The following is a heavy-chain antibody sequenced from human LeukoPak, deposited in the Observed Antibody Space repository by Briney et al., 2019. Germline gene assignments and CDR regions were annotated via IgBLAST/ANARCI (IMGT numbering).Heavy chain of an antibody. CDR2: IYYSGST. J-gene: IGHJ4*02. D-gene: IGHD6-19*01. CDR1: GGSISSSSYY. V-gene: IGHV4-39*01. Sequence: SETLSLTCTVSGGSISSSSYYWGWIRQPPGKGLEWIGSIYYSGSTYYNPSLKSRVTISVDTSKNQFSLKLSSVTAADTAVYYCASRNPYYSSGWYRDYWGQGTLVTVSS. CDR3: ASRNPYYSSGWYRDY.